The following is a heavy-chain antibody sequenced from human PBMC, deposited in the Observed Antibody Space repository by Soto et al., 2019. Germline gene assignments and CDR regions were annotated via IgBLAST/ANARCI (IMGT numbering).Heavy chain of an antibody. CDR2: IKKDGSET. CDR3: AGGTGSLIDY. CDR1: GFTFKNYW. V-gene: IGHV3-7*04. D-gene: IGHD6-6*01. Sequence: EVQLVESGGALVQPGGSLRLSCTASGFTFKNYWMNWVRQAPGKGLEWWANIKKDGSETYHLDSLKGRLIISRDNAKNSLYLQISSLRDEDTAMYYCAGGTGSLIDYWGQGTLVTVS. J-gene: IGHJ4*02.